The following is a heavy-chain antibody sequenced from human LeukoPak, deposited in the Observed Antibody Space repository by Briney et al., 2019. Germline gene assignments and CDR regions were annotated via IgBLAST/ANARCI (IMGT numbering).Heavy chain of an antibody. Sequence: GASVKVSCKASGYTFTSYDINWVRHATGQGLGWMGWMNANSGDTGYAQNFQGRVTMTRNTSISTAYMELSSLRSEDTAIYYCARGGTYLPFGYWGQGTLVTVSS. V-gene: IGHV1-8*01. J-gene: IGHJ4*02. CDR2: MNANSGDT. D-gene: IGHD3-10*01. CDR1: GYTFTSYD. CDR3: ARGGTYLPFGY.